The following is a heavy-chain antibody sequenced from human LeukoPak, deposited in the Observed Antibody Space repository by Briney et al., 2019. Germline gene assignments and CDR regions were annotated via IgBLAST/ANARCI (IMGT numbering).Heavy chain of an antibody. J-gene: IGHJ4*02. CDR1: GFTFSNYA. CDR3: AKDYNAFDF. Sequence: QSGGSLRLSCETSGFTFSNYAMSWVRQAPGKGLEWVSAISGSGSRTYYADSVKARFTVSRDNSKNILYLQMHSLTVEDTAMYYCAKDYNAFDFWGQGTLVTVSS. D-gene: IGHD1-1*01. CDR2: ISGSGSRT. V-gene: IGHV3-23*01.